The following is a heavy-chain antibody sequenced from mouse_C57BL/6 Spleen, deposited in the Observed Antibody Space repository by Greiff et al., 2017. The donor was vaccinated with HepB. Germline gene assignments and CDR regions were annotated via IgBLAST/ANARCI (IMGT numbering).Heavy chain of an antibody. D-gene: IGHD4-1*01. V-gene: IGHV1-50*01. J-gene: IGHJ4*01. Sequence: QVQLQQSGAELVKPGASVKLSCKASGYTFTSYWMQWVKQRPGQGLEWIGEIDPSDSYTNYNQKFKGKATLTVDTSSSTAYMQLSSLTSEDSAVYYCARRGWDGAMDYWGQGTSVTVSS. CDR1: GYTFTSYW. CDR2: IDPSDSYT. CDR3: ARRGWDGAMDY.